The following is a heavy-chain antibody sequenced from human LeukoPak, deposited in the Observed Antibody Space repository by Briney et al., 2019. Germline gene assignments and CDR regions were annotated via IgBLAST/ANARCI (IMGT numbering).Heavy chain of an antibody. Sequence: ASETLSLTCTVSGGSISSGDYYWSWIRQPPGKGLEWIGYIYYSGSTYYNPSLKSRVTISVDTSKNQFSLKLSSVTAADTAVYYCARVETEGLYYDYWSQGTLVTVSS. CDR2: IYYSGST. J-gene: IGHJ4*02. CDR1: GGSISSGDYY. V-gene: IGHV4-30-4*08. CDR3: ARVETEGLYYDY.